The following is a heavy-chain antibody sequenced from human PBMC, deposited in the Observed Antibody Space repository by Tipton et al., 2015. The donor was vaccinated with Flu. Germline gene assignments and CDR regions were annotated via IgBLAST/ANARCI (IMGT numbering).Heavy chain of an antibody. CDR3: ARSLAKYGGWFFDL. D-gene: IGHD4/OR15-4a*01. V-gene: IGHV3-53*01. Sequence: SLRLSCAISGFSVSDHHMSWVRQAPGKGLEWVSIFYIGPITNDVESVRGRFSISRDTSRNTLSLQMSSLRADDTAVYYCARSLAKYGGWFFDLWGRGTQVTVSS. CDR2: FYIGPIT. CDR1: GFSVSDHH. J-gene: IGHJ2*01.